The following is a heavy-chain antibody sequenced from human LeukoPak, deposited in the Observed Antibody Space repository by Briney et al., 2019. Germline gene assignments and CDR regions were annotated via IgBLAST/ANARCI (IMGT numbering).Heavy chain of an antibody. J-gene: IGHJ4*02. Sequence: SETLSLTCTLSVGSISSSSCYWGWIRRPPGKGLEWIVEINHSGSTNYNPSLKSRVTISVDTSKNQFCLRLSSVTAADTAVYYCVRLGSSSTIDYWGQGTLVTVSS. CDR2: INHSGST. CDR3: VRLGSSSTIDY. CDR1: VGSISSSSCY. D-gene: IGHD6-6*01. V-gene: IGHV4-39*01.